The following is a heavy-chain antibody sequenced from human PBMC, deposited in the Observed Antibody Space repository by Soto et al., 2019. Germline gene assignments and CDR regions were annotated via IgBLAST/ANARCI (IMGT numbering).Heavy chain of an antibody. CDR1: GFTFSSYW. CDR3: VESRGGHHFEFSD. D-gene: IGHD2-15*01. CDR2: IRGNGDPP. Sequence: GGSLRLSCAASGFTFSSYWMHWVRQAPGKGLEYVSGIRGNGDPPFYADSVKGRFTISRDNSKNTLYLQMSSLSADDTAVYYCVESRGGHHFEFSDRGQRALVTVSS. J-gene: IGHJ1*01. V-gene: IGHV3-64D*06.